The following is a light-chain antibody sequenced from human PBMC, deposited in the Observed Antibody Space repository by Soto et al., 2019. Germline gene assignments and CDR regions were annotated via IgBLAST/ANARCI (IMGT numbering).Light chain of an antibody. CDR3: QHYGTSPPLT. CDR2: GAS. CDR1: QSVGSNY. J-gene: IGKJ4*01. Sequence: EIVLTQSPGTLSLSPGDRATLSCRASQSVGSNYLAWYQQKPGQAPRLVLYGASSRAMGIPDRFSGSGAGTDFTLTISRLEPEDFAVYYCQHYGTSPPLTFGQGTKVDIK. V-gene: IGKV3-20*01.